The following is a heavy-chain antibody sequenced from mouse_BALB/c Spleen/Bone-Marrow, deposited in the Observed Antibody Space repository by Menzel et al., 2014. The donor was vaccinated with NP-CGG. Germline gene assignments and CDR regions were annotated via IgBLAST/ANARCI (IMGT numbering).Heavy chain of an antibody. CDR1: GFTSSNYG. CDR3: ARHAYYDQTEVSFVY. Sequence: DVKLVESGGGLVKSGGSLKLSCAASGFTSSNYGMSWVRQTPEKRLEWVATISGGGSYTFYSDSVKGRFTISRDNAKNNLYLQLSSLRSEDTALYYCARHAYYDQTEVSFVYWGQGTLVTVSA. D-gene: IGHD2-4*01. V-gene: IGHV5-9-2*01. J-gene: IGHJ3*01. CDR2: ISGGGSYT.